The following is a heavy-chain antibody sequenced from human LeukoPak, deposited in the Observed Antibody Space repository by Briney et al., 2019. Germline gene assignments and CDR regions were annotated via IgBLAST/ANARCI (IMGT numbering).Heavy chain of an antibody. CDR2: ISSGRTYI. J-gene: IGHJ3*02. Sequence: GGSLRLSCAASGFTFNTYSMNWVRQAPGKGLEWVSSISSGRTYIQYADSAKGRFTISRDNAKNSMYLQMNSLRAEDTAVYYCARDLYCGDCYSGDDFEIWGQGTMVTVSS. D-gene: IGHD2-21*02. CDR3: ARDLYCGDCYSGDDFEI. V-gene: IGHV3-21*06. CDR1: GFTFNTYS.